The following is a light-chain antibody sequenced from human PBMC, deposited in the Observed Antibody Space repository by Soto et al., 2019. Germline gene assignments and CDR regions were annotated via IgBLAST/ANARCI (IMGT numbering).Light chain of an antibody. CDR1: QSIGSN. CDR2: GAS. J-gene: IGKJ5*01. V-gene: IGKV3-15*01. Sequence: EIVMTQSPATLSVSPGARATLSCRASQSIGSNVAWYQQRPGQVPRLLIYGASTRATGIPDRFSASGSGTEFTLTITDLQSEDSAIYHCQQYDDWPPITFGQGTRLEIK. CDR3: QQYDDWPPIT.